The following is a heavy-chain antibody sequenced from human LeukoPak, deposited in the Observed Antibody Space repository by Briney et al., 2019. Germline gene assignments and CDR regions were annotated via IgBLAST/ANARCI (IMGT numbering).Heavy chain of an antibody. Sequence: PGGSLRLSCVASGFTFSNYGLSWVRQAPGQGLEWVSSISDSSGGRTPYADSVKGRFTISRDNSRNTLYLQMNSLRVEDTAVYYCARVEFEWFGDPDMVFLYWGQGTLVTVSS. J-gene: IGHJ4*02. D-gene: IGHD3-10*01. CDR2: ISDSSGGRT. V-gene: IGHV3-23*01. CDR1: GFTFSNYG. CDR3: ARVEFEWFGDPDMVFLY.